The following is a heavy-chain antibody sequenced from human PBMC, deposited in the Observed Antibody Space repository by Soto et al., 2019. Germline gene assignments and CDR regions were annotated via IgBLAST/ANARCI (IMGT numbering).Heavy chain of an antibody. Sequence: QVQLVQSGAEVKKPGASVKVSCKASGYTFTSYGISWVRQAPGQGLEWMGWISAYNGNTNYAQKLQGRVTMTTDTSTSAAYMELRSLRSDDTAVYYCARENLYSSSSGRYYYYGMDVWGQGTTVTVSS. V-gene: IGHV1-18*01. CDR1: GYTFTSYG. J-gene: IGHJ6*02. D-gene: IGHD6-6*01. CDR3: ARENLYSSSSGRYYYYGMDV. CDR2: ISAYNGNT.